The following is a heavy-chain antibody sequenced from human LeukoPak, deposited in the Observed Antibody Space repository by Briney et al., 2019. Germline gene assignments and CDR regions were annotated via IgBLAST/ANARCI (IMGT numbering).Heavy chain of an antibody. Sequence: SATLSLTCAVYGGSFSGYYWSWIRQPPGKGLEWIGEINHSGSTNYNPSLKSRVTISVDTSKNQFSLKLSSVTAADTAVYYCARQVVVVAAENWFDPWGQGTLVTVSS. CDR2: INHSGST. J-gene: IGHJ5*02. D-gene: IGHD2-15*01. CDR3: ARQVVVVAAENWFDP. CDR1: GGSFSGYY. V-gene: IGHV4-34*01.